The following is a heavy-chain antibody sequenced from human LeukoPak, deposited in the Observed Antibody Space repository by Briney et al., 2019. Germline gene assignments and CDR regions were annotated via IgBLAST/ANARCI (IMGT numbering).Heavy chain of an antibody. Sequence: PGRSLRLSCTASGFTFGDYAMSWVRQAPGKGLEWVSSMSGSGGSTYYADSVKGRFTISRDNSKNTLYLQMNNLRAEDTALYYCAKNQGQWLVPVDYWGQGTLVAVPS. CDR2: MSGSGGST. D-gene: IGHD6-19*01. V-gene: IGHV3-23*01. CDR3: AKNQGQWLVPVDY. J-gene: IGHJ4*02. CDR1: GFTFGDYA.